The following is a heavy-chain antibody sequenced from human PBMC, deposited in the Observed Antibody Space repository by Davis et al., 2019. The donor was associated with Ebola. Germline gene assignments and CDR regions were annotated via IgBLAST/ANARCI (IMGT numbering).Heavy chain of an antibody. CDR3: GKDRVTRYGGGGIDS. CDR1: GITFDDYA. Sequence: PGGSLRLSCAASGITFDDYAMHWVRQAPGKGLEWVSGISWNSGTIGYADSVKGRFTISRDNAKNSLYLQMNSLRAEDTALYYCGKDRVTRYGGGGIDSWGQGTLVTVSS. J-gene: IGHJ4*02. D-gene: IGHD3-10*01. V-gene: IGHV3-9*01. CDR2: ISWNSGTI.